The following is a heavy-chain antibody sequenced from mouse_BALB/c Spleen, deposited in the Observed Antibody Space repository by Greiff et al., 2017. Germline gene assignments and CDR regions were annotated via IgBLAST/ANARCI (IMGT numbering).Heavy chain of an antibody. CDR1: GFNIKDYY. Sequence: VHVKQSGAELVRSGASVKLSCTASGFNIKDYYMHWVKHRPEQGLEWIGWIDPENGDTEYAPKFQGKATMTADTSSNTAYLQLSSLTSEDTAVYYCNLYDYYAMDYWGQGTSVTVSS. D-gene: IGHD2-12*01. CDR2: IDPENGDT. J-gene: IGHJ4*01. CDR3: NLYDYYAMDY. V-gene: IGHV14-4*02.